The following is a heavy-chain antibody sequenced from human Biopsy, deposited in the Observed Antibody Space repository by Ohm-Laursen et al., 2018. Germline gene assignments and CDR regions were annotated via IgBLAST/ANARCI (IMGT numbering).Heavy chain of an antibody. CDR1: GCTFSSHA. CDR2: IRDSGDSA. D-gene: IGHD5-24*01. Sequence: SLRLSCAASGCTFSSHAMAWVRQAPGKGLEWVSGIRDSGDSAYYADSVKGRFTISRDSSKNTLYLQMNSLRVEDTAVYYCARGPPGVATIGRGQGTLVTVSS. V-gene: IGHV3-23*01. J-gene: IGHJ4*02. CDR3: ARGPPGVATIG.